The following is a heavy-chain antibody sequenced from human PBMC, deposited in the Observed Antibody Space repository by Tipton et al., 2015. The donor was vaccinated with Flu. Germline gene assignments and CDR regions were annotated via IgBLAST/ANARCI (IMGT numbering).Heavy chain of an antibody. CDR1: GFTFDDYA. D-gene: IGHD3-3*01. CDR2: ISWNSGSI. Sequence: SLRLSCAASGFTFDDYAMHWVRQAPGKGLEWVSGISWNSGSIGYADSVKGRFTISRDNAKNSLYLQMNSLRAEDTALYYCAKGRLLDWSQGTLVTVSS. J-gene: IGHJ4*02. CDR3: AKGRLLD. V-gene: IGHV3-9*01.